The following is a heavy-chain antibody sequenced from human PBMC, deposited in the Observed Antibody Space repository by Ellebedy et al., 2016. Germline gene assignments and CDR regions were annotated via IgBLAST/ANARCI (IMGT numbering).Heavy chain of an antibody. D-gene: IGHD6-13*01. CDR2: IWYDGSKI. J-gene: IGHJ4*02. CDR1: GFTFSSHG. CDR3: ARLIAVAGAFYLDY. V-gene: IGHV3-33*01. Sequence: GGSLRLSCAASGFTFSSHGMHWVRQAPGKGLEWVAVIWYDGSKIYYADSVRGRFTISRDNSKNTLHLQMNSLRAEDTAVYYCARLIAVAGAFYLDYWGQGTLVTVSS.